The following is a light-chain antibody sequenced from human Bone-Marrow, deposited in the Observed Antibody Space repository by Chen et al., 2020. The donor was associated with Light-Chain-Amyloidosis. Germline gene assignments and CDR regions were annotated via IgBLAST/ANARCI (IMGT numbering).Light chain of an antibody. Sequence: DIVMTQSPDSLAVSLGERAPIKCKSSQSVLYSSNNYNDLAWYQQKPGQPPKLLIYWASTRESGVPDRFTGSGSGTDFTLTINRLEPEDFAMYYCQQYGTSPLTFGGGTKVEIK. CDR3: QQYGTSPLT. CDR2: WAS. CDR1: QSVLYSSNNYND. J-gene: IGKJ4*01. V-gene: IGKV4-1*01.